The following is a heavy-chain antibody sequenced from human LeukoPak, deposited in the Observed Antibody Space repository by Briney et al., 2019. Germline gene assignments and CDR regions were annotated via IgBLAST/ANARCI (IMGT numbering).Heavy chain of an antibody. V-gene: IGHV1-69*06. Sequence: SVKVSCKASGGTFSSYAISWVRQAPGQGLEWMGGIIPIFGTANYAQKFQGRVTITADKSTSTAYMELSSLRSEDTAVYYCAITAGRDGYSPFDYWGQGTLVTVSS. CDR2: IIPIFGTA. CDR1: GGTFSSYA. CDR3: AITAGRDGYSPFDY. J-gene: IGHJ4*02. D-gene: IGHD5-24*01.